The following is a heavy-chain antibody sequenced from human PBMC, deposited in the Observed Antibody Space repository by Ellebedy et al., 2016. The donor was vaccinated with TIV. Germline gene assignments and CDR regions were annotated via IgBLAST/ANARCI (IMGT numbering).Heavy chain of an antibody. CDR1: GYTFTSYD. V-gene: IGHV1-8*01. CDR2: MNPNSGNT. J-gene: IGHJ6*03. D-gene: IGHD1-14*01. CDR3: ARTTSPYYYYYMDV. Sequence: ASVKVSXKASGYTFTSYDINWVRQATGQGLEWMGWMNPNSGNTGYAQKFQGRVTMTRNTSISTAYMELSSLRSEDTAVYYCARTTSPYYYYYMDVWGKGTTVTVSS.